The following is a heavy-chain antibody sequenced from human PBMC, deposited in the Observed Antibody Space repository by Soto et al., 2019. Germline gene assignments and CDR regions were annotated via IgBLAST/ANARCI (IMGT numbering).Heavy chain of an antibody. CDR1: GYSFTSYW. CDR3: ARGYCTTTICDPWFDP. CDR2: XXXXXXXX. Sequence: PGESLKISCTGVGYSFTSYWIRWVRHMPGKGTERMXXXXXXXXXXXXXXXFQGQVTNSADKSVTTAYLQWSSLKASDTAMYYCARGYCTTTICDPWFDPWGQGTLVTVSS. V-gene: IGHV5-51*01. D-gene: IGHD2-2*01. J-gene: IGHJ5*02.